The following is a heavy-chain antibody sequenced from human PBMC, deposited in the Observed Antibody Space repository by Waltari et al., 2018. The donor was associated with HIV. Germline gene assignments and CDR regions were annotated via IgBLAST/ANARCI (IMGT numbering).Heavy chain of an antibody. CDR1: GFHSRNDP. J-gene: IGHJ3*02. CDR2: ITSHGKNT. CDR3: VKDSGYNSSGGAFDI. D-gene: IGHD3-22*01. Sequence: EVQLVESGGGLVQPGGSLRLSGSAAGFHSRNDPIQWVRQSPGKGLEYVSAITSHGKNTYYVDSVKGRFTISRDNSKNMLYLQMRSLRAEDTALYYCVKDSGYNSSGGAFDIWGQGTMVIVSS. V-gene: IGHV3-64D*06.